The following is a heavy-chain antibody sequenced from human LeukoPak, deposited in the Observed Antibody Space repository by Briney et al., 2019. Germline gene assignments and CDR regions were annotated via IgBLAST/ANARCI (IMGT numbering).Heavy chain of an antibody. CDR3: ATDRDNSDWQKRFDS. J-gene: IGHJ4*02. CDR2: INQDASEI. V-gene: IGHV3-7*01. CDR1: GFTFGTYW. D-gene: IGHD2-21*02. Sequence: GGSLRLSCAASGFTFGTYWMNWYRQAPGKGLEWVGNINQDASEINYVDSLRGRFTISRDNAKNSLHLQMNSLRAEDTAVYYCATDRDNSDWQKRFDSWGQGTLVTVSS.